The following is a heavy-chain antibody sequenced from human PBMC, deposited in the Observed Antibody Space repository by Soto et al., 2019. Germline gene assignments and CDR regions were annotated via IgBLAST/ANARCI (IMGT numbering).Heavy chain of an antibody. CDR2: ISGSGGST. CDR1: GFTFSSYA. D-gene: IGHD2-21*02. J-gene: IGHJ4*02. CDR3: AKVGVVVTAMDY. V-gene: IGHV3-23*01. Sequence: EVQLLESGGGLVQPGGSLRLSCAASGFTFSSYAMSWVRQAPGKGLEWVSAISGSGGSTYYADSVKGRFTISRDNSKNALYLQMNSLRAEDTAVYYCAKVGVVVTAMDYWGQGTLVTVSS.